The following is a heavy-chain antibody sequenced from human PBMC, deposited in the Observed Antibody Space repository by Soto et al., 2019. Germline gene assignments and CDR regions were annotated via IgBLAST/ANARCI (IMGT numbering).Heavy chain of an antibody. Sequence: PGGSLRLSCAASGFTFSSYSMNWFRQAPGKGLEWVSSISSSSSYIYYADSVKGRFTISRDNAKNSLYLQMNSLRAEDTAVYYCARASRVHYYDSSGYYYPDAFDIWGQGTMVTVSS. CDR2: ISSSSSYI. D-gene: IGHD3-22*01. CDR1: GFTFSSYS. J-gene: IGHJ3*02. CDR3: ARASRVHYYDSSGYYYPDAFDI. V-gene: IGHV3-21*01.